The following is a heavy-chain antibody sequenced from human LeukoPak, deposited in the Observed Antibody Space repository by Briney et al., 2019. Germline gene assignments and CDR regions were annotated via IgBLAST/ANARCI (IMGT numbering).Heavy chain of an antibody. D-gene: IGHD6-19*01. V-gene: IGHV1-8*01. CDR1: GYTFTSYD. CDR2: MNPNSGNT. Sequence: GASVKVSCKASGYTFTSYDINWVRQATGQELEWMGWMNPNSGNTGYAQKFQGRVTMTRNTSISTAYMELSSLRSEDTAVYYCARLGEVAVAGDSVDYWGQGTLVTVSS. CDR3: ARLGEVAVAGDSVDY. J-gene: IGHJ4*02.